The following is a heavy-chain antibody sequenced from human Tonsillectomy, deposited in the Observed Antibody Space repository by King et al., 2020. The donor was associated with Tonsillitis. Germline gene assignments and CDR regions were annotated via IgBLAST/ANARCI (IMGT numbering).Heavy chain of an antibody. Sequence: VQLVESGGGVVQPGRSLRLSCAASGFTFNNYYMHWVRQAPGKGLEWVAVILYDASKKYYTDSVRGRFTISRDNSKNTLYLQMNSLRVEDTAVYYCALEYGGNSFDYWDQGTLVTVSS. CDR2: ILYDASKK. J-gene: IGHJ4*02. CDR3: ALEYGGNSFDY. CDR1: GFTFNNYY. V-gene: IGHV3-33*01. D-gene: IGHD4-23*01.